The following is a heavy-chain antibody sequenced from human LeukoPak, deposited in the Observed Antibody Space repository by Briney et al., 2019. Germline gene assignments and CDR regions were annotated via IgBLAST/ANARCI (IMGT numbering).Heavy chain of an antibody. V-gene: IGHV1-2*02. Sequence: ASVKVSCEASGYTFTGYYMHWVRQAPGQGLEWMGWINPNSGGTNYAQKFQGRVTMTRDTSISTAYMELSRLRSDDTAVYYCARCDSWGLVAGTLILWGQGTLVTVSS. CDR3: ARCDSWGLVAGTLIL. CDR2: INPNSGGT. CDR1: GYTFTGYY. J-gene: IGHJ4*02. D-gene: IGHD2-21*01.